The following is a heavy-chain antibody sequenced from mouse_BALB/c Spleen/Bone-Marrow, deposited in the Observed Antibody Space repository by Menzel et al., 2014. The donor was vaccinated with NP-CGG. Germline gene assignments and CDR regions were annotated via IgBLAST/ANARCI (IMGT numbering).Heavy chain of an antibody. CDR2: INPYNEGS. CDR3: ARERDYGDYFDY. CDR1: GYTFTRYV. V-gene: IGHV1-14*01. D-gene: IGHD1-1*01. Sequence: EVQLQESGPELVKPGASVKMSCKASGYTFTRYVIHWVRQKPGQGLDWIGYINPYNEGSKYNEKFKGEATLTSDKSSHTAYMELSSLTSDDSAVYYCARERDYGDYFDYWGQGTTPAVSS. J-gene: IGHJ2*01.